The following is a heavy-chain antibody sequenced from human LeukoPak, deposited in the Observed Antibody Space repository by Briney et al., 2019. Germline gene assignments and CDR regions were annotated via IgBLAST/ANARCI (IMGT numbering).Heavy chain of an antibody. Sequence: ASVKVSCEVSGAILIELSIHWVRQSPGKGLEWMGGFDSEDGKTKAAQSFLDRVSLTEDTSLATAYMELRSLTSEDTAVYYCVTGSSERDYYDSGTYYLGDSWGQGTVVTVSS. CDR1: GAILIELS. D-gene: IGHD3-10*01. J-gene: IGHJ4*02. V-gene: IGHV1-24*01. CDR3: VTGSSERDYYDSGTYYLGDS. CDR2: FDSEDGKT.